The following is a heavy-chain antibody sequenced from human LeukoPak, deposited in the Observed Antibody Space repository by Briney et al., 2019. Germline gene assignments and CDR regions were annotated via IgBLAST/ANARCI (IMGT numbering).Heavy chain of an antibody. J-gene: IGHJ3*02. Sequence: ASVKVSCKASGYTFTSYYMHWVRQAPGQGLEWMGIINPSGGSTSYAQKFQGRVTMTRDTSTSTVYMELSSLRSEDTAVYYCARDLSDTAMDDAFDIWGQGTMVTVSS. CDR3: ARDLSDTAMDDAFDI. CDR1: GYTFTSYY. D-gene: IGHD5-18*01. CDR2: INPSGGST. V-gene: IGHV1-46*01.